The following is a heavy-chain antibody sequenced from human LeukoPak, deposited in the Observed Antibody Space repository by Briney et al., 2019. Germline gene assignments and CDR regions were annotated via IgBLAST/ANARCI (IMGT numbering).Heavy chain of an antibody. CDR3: AKDNKGPHLPYCSGGSCYPISVDY. Sequence: GGSLRLSCAASGFTFSSYAMSWVRQAPGKGLEWVSAISGSGGSTYYADSVKGRFTISRDNSKNTLYLQMNSLRAEDTAVYYCAKDNKGPHLPYCSGGSCYPISVDYWGQGTLVTVSS. J-gene: IGHJ4*02. CDR1: GFTFSSYA. V-gene: IGHV3-23*01. CDR2: ISGSGGST. D-gene: IGHD2-15*01.